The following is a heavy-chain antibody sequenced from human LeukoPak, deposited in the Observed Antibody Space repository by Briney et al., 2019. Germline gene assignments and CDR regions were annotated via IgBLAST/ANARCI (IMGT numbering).Heavy chain of an antibody. CDR3: ARLDYYDSSGHNWFDP. Sequence: ASETLSLTCAVYGGSFSGYYWSWIRQPPGKGLEWIGEINHSGSTNYNPSLKSRVTISVDTSKNQFSLKLSFVTAADTAVYYCARLDYYDSSGHNWFDPWGQGTLVTVSS. J-gene: IGHJ5*02. CDR1: GGSFSGYY. D-gene: IGHD3-22*01. CDR2: INHSGST. V-gene: IGHV4-34*01.